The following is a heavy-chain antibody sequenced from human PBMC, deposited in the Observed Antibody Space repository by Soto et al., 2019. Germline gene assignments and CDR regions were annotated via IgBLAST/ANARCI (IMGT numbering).Heavy chain of an antibody. CDR2: SYYSGST. CDR1: GGSITSGDYY. J-gene: IGHJ4*02. V-gene: IGHV4-30-4*01. CDR3: ARIKDAAYAVDY. Sequence: QVQLQESGPGLVKPSQTLSLTCTVSGGSITSGDYYWSWIRQPPGKGLEWIGYSYYSGSTYYNPSLKSRVTISVDTFKKQFSLKMSSVSDEDTAVYYCARIKDAAYAVDYWGQGTLVTVSS. D-gene: IGHD2-15*01.